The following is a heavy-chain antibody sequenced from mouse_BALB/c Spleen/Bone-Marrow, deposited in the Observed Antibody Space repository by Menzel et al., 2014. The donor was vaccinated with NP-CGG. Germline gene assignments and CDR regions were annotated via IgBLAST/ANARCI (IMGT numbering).Heavy chain of an antibody. D-gene: IGHD3-2*01. J-gene: IGHJ3*01. Sequence: VKLMESGAELMKPGASVKISYKATGYTFSSYWIEWVKQRPGHGLEWIGEILPGSDSTNYNENFKGRATFTADTSSNTAYMQLNSLTSEDSAVYFCARDSSDYLAWFAYWGQGTLVTVSA. V-gene: IGHV1-9*01. CDR2: ILPGSDST. CDR1: GYTFSSYW. CDR3: ARDSSDYLAWFAY.